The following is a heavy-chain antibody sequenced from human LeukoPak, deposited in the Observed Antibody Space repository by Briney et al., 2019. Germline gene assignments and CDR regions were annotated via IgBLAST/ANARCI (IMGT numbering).Heavy chain of an antibody. V-gene: IGHV4-34*01. Sequence: PSETLSLTCAVYNDSVSGDYWSWIRQPPGKGLEWIGEISHRINTDYNPSLKSRVTISVDTSKNQFSLKLSSVTAADTAVYYCARVYSVVVAATPLYYFDYWGQGTLVTVSS. D-gene: IGHD2-15*01. CDR3: ARVYSVVVAATPLYYFDY. CDR1: NDSVSGDY. J-gene: IGHJ4*02. CDR2: ISHRINT.